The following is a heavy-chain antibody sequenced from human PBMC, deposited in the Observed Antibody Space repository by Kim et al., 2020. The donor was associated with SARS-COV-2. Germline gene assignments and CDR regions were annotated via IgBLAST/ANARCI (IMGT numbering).Heavy chain of an antibody. CDR1: GYTFTGYY. V-gene: IGHV1-2*04. CDR2: INPNSGGT. D-gene: IGHD1-26*01. CDR3: ARDSTKWELLFNGMDV. Sequence: ASVKVSCKASGYTFTGYYMHWVRQAPGQGLEWMGWINPNSGGTNYAQKFQGWVTMTRDTSISTAYMELSRLRSDDTAVYYCARDSTKWELLFNGMDVWGQGTTVTVSS. J-gene: IGHJ6*02.